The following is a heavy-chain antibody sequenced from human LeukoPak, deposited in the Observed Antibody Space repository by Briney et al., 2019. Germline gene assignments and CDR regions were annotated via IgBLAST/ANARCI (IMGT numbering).Heavy chain of an antibody. Sequence: PGGSLRLSCAASGFTFSSYEMNWVRQAPGKGLEWVSYISSSGSTIYYADSVKGRFTISRDNAKNSLYLQMNSLRAEDTAVYYCARALESQQWLVFDYWGQGTLVTVSS. J-gene: IGHJ4*02. CDR1: GFTFSSYE. CDR2: ISSSGSTI. CDR3: ARALESQQWLVFDY. V-gene: IGHV3-48*03. D-gene: IGHD6-19*01.